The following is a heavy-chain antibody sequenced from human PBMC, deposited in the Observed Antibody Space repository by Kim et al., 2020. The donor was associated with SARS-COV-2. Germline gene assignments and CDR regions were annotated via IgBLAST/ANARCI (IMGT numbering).Heavy chain of an antibody. CDR1: GFTFDDYA. CDR3: SKGQDLDS. CDR2: INWDGSDI. J-gene: IGHJ4*02. V-gene: IGHV3-43*01. Sequence: GGSLRLSCAVSGFTFDDYAMNWVRLAPGRGLEWVSVINWDGSDIYHADSVEGRFTTSRDNSRNFLYLQMNSLRIDDTALYFCSKGQDLDSWGQGTLVTVSS.